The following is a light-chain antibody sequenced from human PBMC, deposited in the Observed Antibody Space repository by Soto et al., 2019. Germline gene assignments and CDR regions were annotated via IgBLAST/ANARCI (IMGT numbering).Light chain of an antibody. CDR3: QQTSSTPT. J-gene: IGKJ1*01. Sequence: DTVMTQSPLSLPVTLGEPASISCRSSQSLLHSNGYNYLDLYLQKPGQSPQLLIYLGSKRASGVPDRFSGSGSGTDFTLTISSLQPEDFATYYCQQTSSTPTFGQGTKVDIK. V-gene: IGKV2-28*01. CDR2: LGS. CDR1: QSLLHSNGYNY.